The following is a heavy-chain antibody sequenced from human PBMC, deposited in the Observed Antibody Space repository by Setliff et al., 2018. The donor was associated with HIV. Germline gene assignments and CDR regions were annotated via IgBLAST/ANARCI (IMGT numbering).Heavy chain of an antibody. CDR3: AKDRTGTGTTLHV. CDR1: GYTFTDYY. Sequence: ASVKVSCKASGYTFTDYYIHWVRQAPGQGLEWMGWINPKSGGTNYVQKFQGRVTMTRDTSINTAYLELSRLRSDDTAVYYCAKDRTGTGTTLHVWGKGTTVTVSS. D-gene: IGHD1-7*01. V-gene: IGHV1-2*02. CDR2: INPKSGGT. J-gene: IGHJ6*04.